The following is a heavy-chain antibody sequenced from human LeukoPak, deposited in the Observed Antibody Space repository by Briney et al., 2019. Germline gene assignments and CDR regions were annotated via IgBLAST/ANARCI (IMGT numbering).Heavy chain of an antibody. CDR2: IRYDGSNK. D-gene: IGHD5-18*01. V-gene: IGHV3-30*02. Sequence: SGGSLRLSCAASGFTFSSYGMHWVRQAPGKGLEWVAFIRYDGSNKYYADSVKGRFTISRDNSKSTLYLQMNSLRAEDTAVYYCAKALRGYSYGSAMDVWGKGTTVTVSS. CDR3: AKALRGYSYGSAMDV. J-gene: IGHJ6*03. CDR1: GFTFSSYG.